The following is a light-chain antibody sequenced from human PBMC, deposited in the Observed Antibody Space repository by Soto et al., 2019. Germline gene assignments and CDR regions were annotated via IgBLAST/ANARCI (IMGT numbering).Light chain of an antibody. V-gene: IGKV1-9*01. J-gene: IGKJ4*01. CDR3: QQHNSYPLT. CDR1: QGVGSY. Sequence: IQLTQSTSSLSASVGDRVTITCRASQGVGSYLAWYQQKPGTAPKLLIYVTSTLQSGVPSRFSGSGSGTDFTLTISSLQPEDFATYCCQQHNSYPLTFGGGTKVEIK. CDR2: VTS.